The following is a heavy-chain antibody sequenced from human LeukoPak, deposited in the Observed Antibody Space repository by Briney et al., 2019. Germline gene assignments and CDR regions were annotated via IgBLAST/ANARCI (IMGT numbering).Heavy chain of an antibody. CDR3: ARREIGSYWHFDV. V-gene: IGHV5-51*01. Sequence: GESLKISCQGSGYSFPNYWIGWVPQMPGKGLEWMGIIYPGDYDTTYSPSSQGLVTISVDKSISTAFLQWSSLKASDTAMYYCARREIGSYWHFDVWGRGTLVTVSS. D-gene: IGHD5-24*01. CDR1: GYSFPNYW. CDR2: IYPGDYDT. J-gene: IGHJ2*01.